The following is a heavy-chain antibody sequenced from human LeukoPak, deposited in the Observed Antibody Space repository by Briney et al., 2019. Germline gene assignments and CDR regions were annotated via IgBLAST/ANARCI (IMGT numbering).Heavy chain of an antibody. CDR3: ARYYYDSSGYYYYYYDMDV. CDR1: GGSISSHY. V-gene: IGHV4-59*11. CDR2: IYYSGST. Sequence: SETLSLTCTVSGGSISSHYWSWIRQPPGKGLEWIGYIYYSGSTNYNPSLKSRVTISVDTSKNQFSLKLSSVTAADTAVYYCARYYYDSSGYYYYYYDMDVWGKGTTVTVSS. J-gene: IGHJ6*03. D-gene: IGHD3-22*01.